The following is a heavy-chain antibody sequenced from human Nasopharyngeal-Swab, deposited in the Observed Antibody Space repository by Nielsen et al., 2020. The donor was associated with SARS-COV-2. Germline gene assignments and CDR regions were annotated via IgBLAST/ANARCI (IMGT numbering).Heavy chain of an antibody. J-gene: IGHJ4*02. D-gene: IGHD6-13*01. V-gene: IGHV4-39*01. CDR3: ARVHSSSWTVDY. CDR2: IYYSGST. Sequence: SETLSLTCTVSGGSISSSSYYWGWIRQPPGKGLEWIGSIYYSGSTYYNPSLKSRVTISADTSKNQFSLRLSSVTAADTAVYYCARVHSSSWTVDYWGQGTLVTVSS. CDR1: GGSISSSSYY.